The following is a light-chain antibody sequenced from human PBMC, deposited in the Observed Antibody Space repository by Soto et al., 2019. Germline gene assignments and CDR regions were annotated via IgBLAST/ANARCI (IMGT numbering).Light chain of an antibody. CDR1: HSISTW. CDR2: KAS. CDR3: QQYNSYWT. J-gene: IGKJ1*01. Sequence: DIQMTQSPSTLSASVGDRVTITCRASHSISTWLAWYQQKPGKAPKLLIYKASSLQIGVPSRFSGSGSGTEFTLTIRSLQPDVFATYYCQQYNSYWTFGQGTKVEIK. V-gene: IGKV1-5*03.